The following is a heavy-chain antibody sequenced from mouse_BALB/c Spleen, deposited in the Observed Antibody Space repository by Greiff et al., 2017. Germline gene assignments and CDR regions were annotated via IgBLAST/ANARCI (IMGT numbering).Heavy chain of an antibody. J-gene: IGHJ2*01. V-gene: IGHV1-20*02. CDR3: AREGVVPFDY. CDR2: INPYNGDT. CDR1: GYSFTGSF. D-gene: IGHD1-1*01. Sequence: VHVKQSGPELVKPGASVKISCKASGYSFTGSFMNWVMQSHGKSLEWIGRINPYNGDTFYNQKFKGKATLTVDKSSSTAHMELRSLASEDSAVYYCAREGVVPFDYWGQGTTLTVSS.